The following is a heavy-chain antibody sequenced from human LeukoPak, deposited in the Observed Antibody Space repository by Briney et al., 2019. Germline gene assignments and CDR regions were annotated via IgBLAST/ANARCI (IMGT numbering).Heavy chain of an antibody. CDR1: GLTFSTNP. D-gene: IGHD5-24*01. Sequence: ALRLSCTASGLTFSTNPMHWVRQAPGKGLEWVAVISYDGNAKYYADSVKGRFTISRDNSKNTLYLQMNSLRPEDTAVYYCARSPSDGYNYLDYWGQGTLVTVSS. CDR3: ARSPSDGYNYLDY. CDR2: ISYDGNAK. V-gene: IGHV3-30*04. J-gene: IGHJ4*02.